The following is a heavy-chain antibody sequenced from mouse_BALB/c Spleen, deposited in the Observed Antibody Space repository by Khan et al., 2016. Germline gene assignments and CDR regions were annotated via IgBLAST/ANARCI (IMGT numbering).Heavy chain of an antibody. CDR1: DYTFTDYS. Sequence: QIQLVQSGPELKKPGETVKISCKASDYTFTDYSMHWVKQTPGKGLKWLGWINTETVEPAYADDFKGRFAFSLETSANTAYLQINNLKNEDTATYFCTRIYGYGGYWGQGTTLTVSS. J-gene: IGHJ2*01. CDR3: TRIYGYGGY. V-gene: IGHV9-2-1*01. D-gene: IGHD2-2*01. CDR2: INTETVEP.